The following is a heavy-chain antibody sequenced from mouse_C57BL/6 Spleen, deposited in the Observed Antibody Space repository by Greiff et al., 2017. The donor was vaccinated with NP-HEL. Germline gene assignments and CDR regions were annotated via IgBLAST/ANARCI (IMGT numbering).Heavy chain of an antibody. CDR2: ISSGGDYI. V-gene: IGHV5-9-1*02. J-gene: IGHJ1*03. Sequence: EVQRVESGEGLVKPGGSLKLSCAASGFTFSSYAMSWVRQTPEKRLEWVAYISSGGDYIYYADTVKGRFTISRDNARNTLYLQMSSLKSEDTAMYYCTRDTPLDSYYEGDWYFDVWGTGTTVTVSS. CDR1: GFTFSSYA. CDR3: TRDTPLDSYYEGDWYFDV. D-gene: IGHD2-12*01.